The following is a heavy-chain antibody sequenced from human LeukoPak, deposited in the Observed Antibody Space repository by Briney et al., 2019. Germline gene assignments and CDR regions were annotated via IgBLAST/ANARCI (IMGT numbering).Heavy chain of an antibody. Sequence: PSETLSLTCTVSGGSISSYYWSWIRQPPGKGLEWIGYIYYTGSTNYNPSLKSRVTISVDTSKNQFSLRLSSVTAADTAVYYCAREVGRPSDAFAIWGQGTMVTVSS. J-gene: IGHJ3*02. CDR2: IYYTGST. CDR3: AREVGRPSDAFAI. D-gene: IGHD2-15*01. CDR1: GGSISSYY. V-gene: IGHV4-59*01.